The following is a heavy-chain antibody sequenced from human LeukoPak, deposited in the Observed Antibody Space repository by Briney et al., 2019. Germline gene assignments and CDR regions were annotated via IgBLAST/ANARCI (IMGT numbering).Heavy chain of an antibody. CDR1: GYTFTGYC. J-gene: IGHJ4*02. CDR2: ISAYNGNT. D-gene: IGHD1-26*01. V-gene: IGHV1-18*04. CDR3: ARDLAIVGATPSSY. Sequence: ASVKVSCKASGYTFTGYCMHWVRQAPGQGLEWMGWISAYNGNTNYAQKLQGRVTMTTDTSTSTAYMELRSLRSDDTAVYYCARDLAIVGATPSSYWGQGTLVTVSS.